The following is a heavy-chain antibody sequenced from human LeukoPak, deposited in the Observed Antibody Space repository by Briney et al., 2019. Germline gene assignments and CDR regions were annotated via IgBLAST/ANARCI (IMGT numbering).Heavy chain of an antibody. CDR1: GFTFSSYA. D-gene: IGHD2-2*01. Sequence: GGSLRLSCAASGFTFSSYAMSWVRQAPGKGLEWVSAISGSGGSTYYADSVKGRFTISRDNAKNSLYLQMNSLRAEDTAVYYCAREGIVVVPAAKSGIDYWGQGTLVTVSS. CDR3: AREGIVVVPAAKSGIDY. CDR2: ISGSGGST. V-gene: IGHV3-23*01. J-gene: IGHJ4*02.